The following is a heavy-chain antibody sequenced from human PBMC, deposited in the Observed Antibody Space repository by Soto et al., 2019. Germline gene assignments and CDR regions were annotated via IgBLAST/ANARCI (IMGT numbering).Heavy chain of an antibody. CDR1: GGSISSGGYY. CDR3: ARCTGAMVEIGQPRSDGMEV. V-gene: IGHV4-31*01. J-gene: IGHJ6*02. Sequence: QVHLQESGPGLVKPSQTLSLTCTVSGGSISSGGYYWSWIRQHPGKGLEWIGYIYYSGSTYYNPSLKSLVTRALVTSKNHCSLKLSSVTAADTAVYYCARCTGAMVEIGQPRSDGMEVWGQGTTVTVSS. D-gene: IGHD5-18*01. CDR2: IYYSGST.